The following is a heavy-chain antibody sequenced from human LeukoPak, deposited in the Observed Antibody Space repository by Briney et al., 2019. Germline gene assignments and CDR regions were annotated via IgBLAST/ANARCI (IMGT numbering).Heavy chain of an antibody. CDR2: INAGNGNT. CDR3: ARPGGPDDSRGTLLFPASWFAP. D-gene: IGHD3-22*01. J-gene: IGHJ5*02. CDR1: GYTFTTYA. Sequence: ASVKVSCKASGYTFTTYAIHWVRQAPGQGLEWMGWINAGNGNTKYSQKFQGRVTITRDTSASTAYMELSSLRSEDTAVYYCARPGGPDDSRGTLLFPASWFAPGGQETLVTVSS. V-gene: IGHV1-3*01.